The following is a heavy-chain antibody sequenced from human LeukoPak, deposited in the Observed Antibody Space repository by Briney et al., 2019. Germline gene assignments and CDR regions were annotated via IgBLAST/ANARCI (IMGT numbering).Heavy chain of an antibody. D-gene: IGHD2/OR15-2a*01. CDR1: GFTFSSYW. J-gene: IGHJ4*02. CDR2: INQDGSER. Sequence: PGGSLRLSCAASGFTFSSYWMHWVRQAPGKGLEWVASINQDGSERYYVDSVKGRFTISRDNAKNSLYLQMNSLRAEDTAVYYCARDNIRKDDYWGQGILVTVSS. CDR3: ARDNIRKDDY. V-gene: IGHV3-7*01.